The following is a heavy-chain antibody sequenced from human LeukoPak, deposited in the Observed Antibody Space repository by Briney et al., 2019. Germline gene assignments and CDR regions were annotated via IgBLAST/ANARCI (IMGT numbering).Heavy chain of an antibody. CDR1: GYTFTSYY. V-gene: IGHV1-46*01. J-gene: IGHJ1*01. CDR3: ARGEIFGVVIIPTYFQH. Sequence: ASVKVSCKASGYTFTSYYMHWVRQAPGQGLEWMGIINPSGGSTSYAQKFQGRVTMTRDTSTSTVYMGLSSLRSEDTAVYYCARGEIFGVVIIPTYFQHWGQGTLVTVSS. D-gene: IGHD3-3*01. CDR2: INPSGGST.